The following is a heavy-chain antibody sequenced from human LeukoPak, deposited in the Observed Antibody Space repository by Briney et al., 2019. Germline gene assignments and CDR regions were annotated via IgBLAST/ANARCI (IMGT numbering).Heavy chain of an antibody. J-gene: IGHJ4*02. V-gene: IGHV3-21*01. D-gene: IGHD6-19*01. CDR3: VKGEQWLARPFDY. Sequence: PGGSLRLSCAASGFTFSSYSMNWVRQAPGKGLEWVSSISSSSSYIYYADSVKGRFTISRDNAKNSLYLQMNSLRAEDTAVYYCVKGEQWLARPFDYWGQGTLVTVSS. CDR2: ISSSSSYI. CDR1: GFTFSSYS.